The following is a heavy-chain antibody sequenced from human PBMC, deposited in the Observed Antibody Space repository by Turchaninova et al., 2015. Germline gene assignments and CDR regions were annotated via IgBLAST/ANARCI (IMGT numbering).Heavy chain of an antibody. J-gene: IGHJ4*02. CDR1: AYSPSSSHC. Sequence: QVQLPRSGQGPRRPSETLSLPCAVAAYSPSSSHCWDWTRQPPGKGLGGIGNIYHSGITYDHAALTSRATISVDTSKNQLSLKLSSVTAADTAVYYCARWTGTYFFDYWGQGTLVTVSS. D-gene: IGHD3/OR15-3a*01. CDR3: ARWTGTYFFDY. CDR2: IYHSGIT. V-gene: IGHV4-38-2*01.